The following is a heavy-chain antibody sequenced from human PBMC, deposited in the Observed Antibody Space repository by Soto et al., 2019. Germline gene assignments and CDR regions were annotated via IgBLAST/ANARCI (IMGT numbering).Heavy chain of an antibody. V-gene: IGHV3-30*18. D-gene: IGHD6-19*01. CDR3: AKRQAVADAEY. CDR2: ISYDGSNK. J-gene: IGHJ4*02. Sequence: PGGSLRLSCAASGFTFSDSGMHWVRQAPGKGLEWVTFISYDGSNKYYIDSVKGRFTISGDNSKNTVYLQMNSLRAEDTAVYYCAKRQAVADAEYWGQGTLVTVSS. CDR1: GFTFSDSG.